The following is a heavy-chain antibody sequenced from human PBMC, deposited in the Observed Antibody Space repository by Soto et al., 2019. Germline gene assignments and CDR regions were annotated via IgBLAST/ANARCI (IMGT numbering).Heavy chain of an antibody. CDR2: INPSGGST. CDR3: ARESLDGGSHRGMDV. CDR1: GYTFTSYY. D-gene: IGHD3-3*01. V-gene: IGHV1-46*01. J-gene: IGHJ6*02. Sequence: GASVKVSCKASGYTFTSYYMHWVRQAPGQGLEWMGIINPSGGSTSYAQKFQGRVTMTRDTSTSTVYMELSSLRSEDTAVYYCARESLDGGSHRGMDVWGQGTTVTVYS.